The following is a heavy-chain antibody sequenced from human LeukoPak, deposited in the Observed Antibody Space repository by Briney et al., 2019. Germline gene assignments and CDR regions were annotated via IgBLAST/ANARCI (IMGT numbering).Heavy chain of an antibody. V-gene: IGHV3-66*01. J-gene: IGHJ5*02. CDR1: GFTVSSNY. Sequence: GGSLRLSCAGSGFTVSSNYMSWVRQAPGKGLEWVSVIYSGGSTYYADSVKGRFTISRDNAKNTLYLQMNSLRAEDTAVYYCARVSGIDWFDPWGQGTLVIVSS. CDR3: ARVSGIDWFDP. D-gene: IGHD2-15*01. CDR2: IYSGGST.